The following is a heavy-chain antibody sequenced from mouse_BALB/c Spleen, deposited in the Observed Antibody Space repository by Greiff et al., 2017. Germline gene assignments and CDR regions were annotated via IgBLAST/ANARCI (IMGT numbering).Heavy chain of an antibody. J-gene: IGHJ2*01. Sequence: EVQGVESGGGLVKPGGSLKLSCAASGFTFSSYAMSWVRQSPEKRLEWVAEISSGGSYTYYPDTVTGRFTISRDNAKNTLYLEMSRLRSEDTAMYYCARRTVVGFDDWGQGTTLTVSS. CDR3: ARRTVVGFDD. V-gene: IGHV5-9-4*01. D-gene: IGHD1-1*01. CDR1: GFTFSSYA. CDR2: ISSGGSYT.